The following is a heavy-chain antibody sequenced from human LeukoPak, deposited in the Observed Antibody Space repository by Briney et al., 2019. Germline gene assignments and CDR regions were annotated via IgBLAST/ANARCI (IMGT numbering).Heavy chain of an antibody. J-gene: IGHJ5*02. CDR2: INPNSGGT. CDR3: ARERSSSWYRNWFDP. D-gene: IGHD6-13*01. Sequence: ASVKLSCKASGYTFTGYYMHWVRQAPGQGLGWMGWINPNSGGTKYAQKFQGRVTMTRDTSISTAYMELSRLRSDDTAVYYCARERSSSWYRNWFDPWGQGTLVTVSS. V-gene: IGHV1-2*02. CDR1: GYTFTGYY.